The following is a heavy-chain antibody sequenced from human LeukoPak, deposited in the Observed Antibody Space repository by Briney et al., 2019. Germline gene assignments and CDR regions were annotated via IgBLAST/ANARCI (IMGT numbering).Heavy chain of an antibody. J-gene: IGHJ4*02. CDR3: ARGDGMATTYCDY. D-gene: IGHD5-24*01. Sequence: SETLSLTCAVYGGSFSGYYWSWIRQPPGKGLEWIGEINHSGSTNYNPSLKSRVTISVDTSKNQFSLKLSSVTAADTAVYYCARGDGMATTYCDYWGQGTLVTVSS. CDR1: GGSFSGYY. V-gene: IGHV4-34*01. CDR2: INHSGST.